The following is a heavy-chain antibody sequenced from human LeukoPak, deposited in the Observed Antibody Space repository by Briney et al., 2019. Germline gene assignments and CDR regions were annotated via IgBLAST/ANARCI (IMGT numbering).Heavy chain of an antibody. J-gene: IGHJ4*02. CDR3: AKEAYSSGWYPYFDY. D-gene: IGHD6-19*01. V-gene: IGHV3-23*01. CDR2: ISPSGGST. Sequence: GGSLRLSCVASGFTFSSYAMSWVRQAPGKGLEWVSGISPSGGSTYYADSVKGRFTISRDNSKNTLFLQMNSLRAEDTAVYYCAKEAYSSGWYPYFDYWGQGTLVTVSS. CDR1: GFTFSSYA.